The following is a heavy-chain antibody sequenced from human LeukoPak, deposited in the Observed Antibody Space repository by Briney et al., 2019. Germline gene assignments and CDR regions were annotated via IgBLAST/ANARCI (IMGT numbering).Heavy chain of an antibody. Sequence: ASVKVSCKASGYTFTSYGISWVRQAPGQGLEWMGWISAYNGNTNYAQKLQGRVTMTTDTSTNTANMELRSLRSDDTAVYCCAIATVVTPPRLDDAFDIWGQGTMVTVSS. CDR3: AIATVVTPPRLDDAFDI. J-gene: IGHJ3*02. V-gene: IGHV1-18*01. CDR2: ISAYNGNT. CDR1: GYTFTSYG. D-gene: IGHD4-23*01.